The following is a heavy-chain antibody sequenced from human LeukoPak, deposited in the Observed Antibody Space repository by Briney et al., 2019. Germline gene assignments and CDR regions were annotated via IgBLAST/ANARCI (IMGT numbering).Heavy chain of an antibody. Sequence: ASVKVSCKASGGTFSSYAISWVRQAPGQGLEWVGGIIPIFGTANYAQKFQGRVTITADESTSTAYMELSSLRSEDTAVYYCARDRRDGYNWGFDYWGQGTLVTVSS. D-gene: IGHD5-24*01. J-gene: IGHJ4*02. CDR2: IIPIFGTA. CDR3: ARDRRDGYNWGFDY. V-gene: IGHV1-69*13. CDR1: GGTFSSYA.